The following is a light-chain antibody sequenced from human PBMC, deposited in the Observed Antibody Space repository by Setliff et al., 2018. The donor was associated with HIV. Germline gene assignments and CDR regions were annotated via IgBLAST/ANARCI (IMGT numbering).Light chain of an antibody. CDR3: SSYTTDGTLV. CDR2: DVT. J-gene: IGLJ2*01. Sequence: QSALAQPASVSGSPGQSITMSCTGTSSDVGGHNYVSWYQQHPGKAPKLMIYDVTNRPSGISSRFSGSKSGNAASLTISGLQPEDEADYYCSSYTTDGTLVFGGGTQLTVL. CDR1: SSDVGGHNY. V-gene: IGLV2-14*03.